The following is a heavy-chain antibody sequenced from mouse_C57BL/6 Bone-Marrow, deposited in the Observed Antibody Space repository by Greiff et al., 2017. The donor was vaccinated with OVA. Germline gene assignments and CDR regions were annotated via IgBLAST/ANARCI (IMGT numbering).Heavy chain of an antibody. CDR2: IYPRDGST. CDR1: GYTFTDHT. CDR3: ARYDGYYAWFAY. J-gene: IGHJ3*01. D-gene: IGHD2-3*01. V-gene: IGHV1-78*01. Sequence: QVQLQQSDAELVKPGASVKISCKVSGYTFTDHTIHWMKQRPEQGLEWIGYIYPRDGSTKYNEKFKGKATLTADKSSSTAYMQLNSLTSEDSAVYCWARYDGYYAWFAYWGQGTLVTVAA.